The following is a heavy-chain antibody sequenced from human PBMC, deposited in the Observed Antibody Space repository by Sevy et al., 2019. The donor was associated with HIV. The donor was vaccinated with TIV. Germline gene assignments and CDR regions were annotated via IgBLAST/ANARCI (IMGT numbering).Heavy chain of an antibody. CDR1: GFTFSSYW. V-gene: IGHV3-7*03. D-gene: IGHD3-22*01. CDR3: AKALNPALESMIEVIFRSLKGFDV. Sequence: GSLRLSCAASGFTFSSYWMSWVRQAPGKGLEWVANIKQDGSEKYYADSVKGRFTISRDNSKNTLYLQMTSLRADDTAVYYCAKALNPALESMIEVIFRSLKGFDVWGQGTMVTVSS. CDR2: IKQDGSEK. J-gene: IGHJ3*01.